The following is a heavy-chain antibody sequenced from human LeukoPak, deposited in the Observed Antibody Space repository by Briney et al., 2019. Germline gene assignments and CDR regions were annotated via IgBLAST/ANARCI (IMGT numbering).Heavy chain of an antibody. CDR1: GGSISSYY. J-gene: IGHJ4*02. CDR2: IYYSGST. Sequence: SETLSLTCTVSGGSISSYYWSWIRQPPGKGLEWIGYIYYSGSTNYNPSLKSRVTISVDTSKNQFSLKLCSVTAADTAVYYCARAPPPRYSYGFYFDYWGQGTLVTVSS. CDR3: ARAPPPRYSYGFYFDY. V-gene: IGHV4-59*01. D-gene: IGHD5-18*01.